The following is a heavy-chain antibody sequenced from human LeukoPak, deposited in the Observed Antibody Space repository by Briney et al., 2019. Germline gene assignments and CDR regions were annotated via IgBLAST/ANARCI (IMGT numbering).Heavy chain of an antibody. CDR2: VGWNSGTI. D-gene: IGHD3-10*01. Sequence: PGGSLRLSCAASGSTFGDYAIHWVRQAPGKGLEWVSGVGWNSGTIGYAGSVEGRFTISRDNAKNSVYMQMNSLRAEDTALYYCANSRLRFWFGKLLRPWGQGTLVTVSS. J-gene: IGHJ5*02. V-gene: IGHV3-9*01. CDR1: GSTFGDYA. CDR3: ANSRLRFWFGKLLRP.